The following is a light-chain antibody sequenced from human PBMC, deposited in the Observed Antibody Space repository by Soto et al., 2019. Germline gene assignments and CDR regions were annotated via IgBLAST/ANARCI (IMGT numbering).Light chain of an antibody. J-gene: IGKJ5*01. CDR3: HQRQYWPPIT. Sequence: EIVLTQSPGTLSLSPGERAPLSCRASQSVSSSYLAWYHQKRGQAPRLLIYGASSRATGIPDRFSGSGSGTDFTLTISRLEPDDFAVYYCHQRQYWPPITFGQGTRLEI. CDR2: GAS. V-gene: IGKV3D-20*02. CDR1: QSVSSSY.